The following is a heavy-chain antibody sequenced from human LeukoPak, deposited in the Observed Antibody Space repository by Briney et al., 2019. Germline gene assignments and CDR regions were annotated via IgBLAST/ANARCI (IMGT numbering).Heavy chain of an antibody. V-gene: IGHV2-70*11. CDR3: ARSTYNYDSSGYYPFEY. J-gene: IGHJ4*02. CDR1: GFSLSTRGMC. D-gene: IGHD3-22*01. CDR2: IDWDDDK. Sequence: RMSGPTLVNPTQTLTLTCTFSGFSLSTRGMCVSWIRQPPGKALEWLARIDWDDDKYYSTSLKTRLTISKDTSKNQVVLTMTNMDPVDTATYYCARSTYNYDSSGYYPFEYWGQGTLVTVSS.